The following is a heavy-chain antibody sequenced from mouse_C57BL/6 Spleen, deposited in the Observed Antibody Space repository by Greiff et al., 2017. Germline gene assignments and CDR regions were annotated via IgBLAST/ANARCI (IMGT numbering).Heavy chain of an antibody. CDR1: GFTFSSYA. CDR2: ISSGGDYT. V-gene: IGHV5-9-1*02. D-gene: IGHD1-1*01. Sequence: DVHLVESGAGLVKPGGSLKLSCAASGFTFSSYAMSWVRQTPEKRLEWVAYISSGGDYTYYADTVKGRFTISRDNARHTLYLQMSRLKSEDTAMYCCTKEGNDGSSLAWFAYWGQGTLVTVSA. CDR3: TKEGNDGSSLAWFAY. J-gene: IGHJ3*01.